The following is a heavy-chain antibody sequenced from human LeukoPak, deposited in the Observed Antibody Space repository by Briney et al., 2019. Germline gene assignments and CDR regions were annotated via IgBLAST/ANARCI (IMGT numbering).Heavy chain of an antibody. Sequence: GGSLRLSCAASGFTFSSYAMTWACQTPEKGLEWVSAISGSGDRTYYADSVKGRFTISRDNSKNTVYLQMNALRAEDTALYYCAKWPEGAMNYFDYWGQGILVTVSS. V-gene: IGHV3-23*01. J-gene: IGHJ4*02. CDR3: AKWPEGAMNYFDY. CDR2: ISGSGDRT. D-gene: IGHD3-16*01. CDR1: GFTFSSYA.